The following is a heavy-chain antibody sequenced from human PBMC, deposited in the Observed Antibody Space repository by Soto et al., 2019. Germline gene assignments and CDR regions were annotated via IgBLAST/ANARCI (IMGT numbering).Heavy chain of an antibody. V-gene: IGHV3-21*01. J-gene: IGHJ4*02. CDR2: ISSSSSYI. Sequence: GGALRLSCAASGFTFSSYSMNWVRQAPGKGLEWVSSISSSSSYIYYADSVKGRFTISRDNAKNSLYLQMNSLRAEDTAVYYCAGSSGSYTLSPSDYWGQGNLVTVSS. CDR1: GFTFSSYS. D-gene: IGHD3-10*01. CDR3: AGSSGSYTLSPSDY.